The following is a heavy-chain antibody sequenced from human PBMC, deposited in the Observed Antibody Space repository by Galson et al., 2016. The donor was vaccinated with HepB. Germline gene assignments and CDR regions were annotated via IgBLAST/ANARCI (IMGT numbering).Heavy chain of an antibody. CDR3: AREYSNTWRLFDY. J-gene: IGHJ4*02. V-gene: IGHV4-39*02. CDR1: GASISSSNYY. CDR2: IYFSGNT. Sequence: SETLSLTCTVSGASISSSNYYWAWIRQPPGKGLEWIGSIYFSGNTYSHPSLKSRLTMSVDTSKNEFSLRLTSVTAADTALYYCAREYSNTWRLFDYWGQGSLVTVSS. D-gene: IGHD6-13*01.